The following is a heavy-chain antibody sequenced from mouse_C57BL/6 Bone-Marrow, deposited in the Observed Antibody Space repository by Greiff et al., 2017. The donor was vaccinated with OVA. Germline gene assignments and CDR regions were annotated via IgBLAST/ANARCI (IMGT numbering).Heavy chain of an antibody. CDR2: IYPGDGDT. D-gene: IGHD1-1*01. J-gene: IGHJ1*03. CDR3: AGGTTVVEFWYFDV. CDR1: GYAFSSSW. V-gene: IGHV1-82*01. Sequence: QVQLQQSGPELVKPGASVKISCKASGYAFSSSWMNWVKQRPGKGLEWIGRIYPGDGDTNYNGKIKGKATLTADKSSSTAYMQRSSLTSEDSAVYFCAGGTTVVEFWYFDVWGTGTTVTVSS.